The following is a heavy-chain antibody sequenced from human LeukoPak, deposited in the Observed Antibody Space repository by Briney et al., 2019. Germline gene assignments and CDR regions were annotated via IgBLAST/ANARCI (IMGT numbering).Heavy chain of an antibody. CDR3: AKDSQYSSSWSTN. Sequence: GGSLRLSCAASGFTFSSCGMHWVRQAPGKGLDWVAVIWYDGSKKYYGDSVKGRFTISRDNSKNTQYLQMNSLRVEDTAVYYCAKDSQYSSSWSTNWGQGTLVTVSS. V-gene: IGHV3-33*06. CDR1: GFTFSSCG. J-gene: IGHJ4*02. D-gene: IGHD6-6*01. CDR2: IWYDGSKK.